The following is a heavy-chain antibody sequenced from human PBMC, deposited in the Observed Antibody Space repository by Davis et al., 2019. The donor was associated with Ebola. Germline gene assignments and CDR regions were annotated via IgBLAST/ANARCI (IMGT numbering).Heavy chain of an antibody. CDR3: ARATSLWFGELLYAPSGMDV. CDR2: ISSSSSTI. Sequence: GESLKISCAASGFTFSSYSMNWVRQAPGKGLEWVSYISSSSSTIYYADSVKGRFTISRDNAKNSLYLQMNSLRDEDTAVYYCARATSLWFGELLYAPSGMDVWGQGTTVTVSS. V-gene: IGHV3-48*02. D-gene: IGHD3-10*01. J-gene: IGHJ6*02. CDR1: GFTFSSYS.